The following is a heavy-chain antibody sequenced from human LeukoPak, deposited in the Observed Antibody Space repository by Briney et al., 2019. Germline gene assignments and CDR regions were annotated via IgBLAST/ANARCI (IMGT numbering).Heavy chain of an antibody. J-gene: IGHJ3*02. D-gene: IGHD3-9*01. CDR3: TTHGIYYDILTGYSRDAFDI. CDR2: IKSETDGGTT. Sequence: GGSLRLSCAASGFTFSNAWMSWVRQAPGKGLEWVGRIKSETDGGTTDYAAPVTGRFTISRDDSKNTLYLQMNSLKTEDTAVYYCTTHGIYYDILTGYSRDAFDIWGQGTLVTVSS. V-gene: IGHV3-15*01. CDR1: GFTFSNAW.